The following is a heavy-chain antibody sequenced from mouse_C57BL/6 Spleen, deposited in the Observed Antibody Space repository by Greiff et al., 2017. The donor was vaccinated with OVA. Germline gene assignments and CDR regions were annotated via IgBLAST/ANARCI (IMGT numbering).Heavy chain of an antibody. J-gene: IGHJ4*01. CDR3: ARGDYDGFYAMDY. CDR2: INPSSGYT. CDR1: GYTFTSYT. D-gene: IGHD2-4*01. V-gene: IGHV1-4*01. Sequence: QVQLKESGAELARPGASVKMSCKASGYTFTSYTMHWVKQRPGQGLEWIGYINPSSGYTKYNQKFKDKATLTADKSSSTAYMQLSSLTSEDSAVYYCARGDYDGFYAMDYWGQGTSVTVSS.